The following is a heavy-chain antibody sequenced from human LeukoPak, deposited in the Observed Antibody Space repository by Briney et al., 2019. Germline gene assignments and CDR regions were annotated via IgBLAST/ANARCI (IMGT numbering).Heavy chain of an antibody. CDR2: IIPIFGTA. CDR1: GGTFSSYA. V-gene: IGHV1-69*13. CDR3: AREGYYDSGSPPTFYFDS. D-gene: IGHD3-10*01. J-gene: IGHJ4*02. Sequence: SVKVSCKASGGTFSSYAISWVRQAPGQGLEWMGGIIPIFGTANYAQKFQGRVTITADESTSTAYMELSSLRSEDTAVYYCAREGYYDSGSPPTFYFDSWGQGTLVTVSS.